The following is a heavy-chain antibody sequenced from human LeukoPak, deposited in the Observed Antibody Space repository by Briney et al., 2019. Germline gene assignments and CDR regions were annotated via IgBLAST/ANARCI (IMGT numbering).Heavy chain of an antibody. Sequence: SETLSLTCTVSGGSISSSSYYWGWIRQPPGKGLEWIGSIYYSGSTYYNPSLKSRVTISVDTSKNQFSLKLSSVTAADTAVYYCARAAIVATMNWFDPWDQGTLVTVSS. D-gene: IGHD5-12*01. CDR3: ARAAIVATMNWFDP. J-gene: IGHJ5*02. V-gene: IGHV4-39*07. CDR1: GGSISSSSYY. CDR2: IYYSGST.